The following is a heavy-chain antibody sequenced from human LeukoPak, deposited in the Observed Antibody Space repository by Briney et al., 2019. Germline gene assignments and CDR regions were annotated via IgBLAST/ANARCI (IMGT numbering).Heavy chain of an antibody. CDR2: IYHSGST. D-gene: IGHD3-3*01. CDR1: GYSISSGYY. Sequence: PSETLSLTCTVSGYSISSGYYWGWIRQPPGKGLGWIGSIYHSGSTYYNPSLKSRVTISVDTSKNQFSLKLSSVTAADTAVYYCARDGGPIFGVVNFDYWGQGTLVTVSS. J-gene: IGHJ4*02. V-gene: IGHV4-38-2*02. CDR3: ARDGGPIFGVVNFDY.